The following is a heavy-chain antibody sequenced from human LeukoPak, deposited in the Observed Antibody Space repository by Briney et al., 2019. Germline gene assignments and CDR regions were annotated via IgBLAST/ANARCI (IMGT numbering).Heavy chain of an antibody. Sequence: ASVKVSCKASGYTFTGYYMHWVRQAPGQGLEWMGWINPNSGGTNYAQKFQGRVTMTRDTSISTAYMELSGLRSDDTAVYYCARDLGIAVAGTVFGTDYWGQGTLVTVSS. J-gene: IGHJ4*02. V-gene: IGHV1-2*02. CDR1: GYTFTGYY. CDR3: ARDLGIAVAGTVFGTDY. CDR2: INPNSGGT. D-gene: IGHD6-19*01.